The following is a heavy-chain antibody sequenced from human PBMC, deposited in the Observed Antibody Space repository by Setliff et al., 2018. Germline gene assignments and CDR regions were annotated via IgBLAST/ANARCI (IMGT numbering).Heavy chain of an antibody. Sequence: GGSLRLSCAASGFTFSSYTMNWVRQAPGKGLEWLSYIANGGSPIYYADSVKGRFTISRDNAKNSVYLQMNSLRVEDTAVYFCARDPRDGSSSPMADNWGQGTLVTVSS. J-gene: IGHJ4*02. V-gene: IGHV3-48*01. D-gene: IGHD3-10*01. CDR3: ARDPRDGSSSPMADN. CDR1: GFTFSSYT. CDR2: IANGGSPI.